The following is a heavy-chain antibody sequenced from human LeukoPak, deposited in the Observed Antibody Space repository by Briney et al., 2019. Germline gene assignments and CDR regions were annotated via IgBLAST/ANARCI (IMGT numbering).Heavy chain of an antibody. CDR3: ARGDWRRIQLWPYSNAFDI. J-gene: IGHJ3*02. CDR2: IVPILGIA. Sequence: SVKVSCKASGGTFSSYAISWVRQAPGQGLEWMGRIVPILGIANYAQKFQGRVMITADKSTSTAYMELSSLRSEDTAVYYCARGDWRRIQLWPYSNAFDIWGQGIMVTVSS. D-gene: IGHD5-18*01. V-gene: IGHV1-69*04. CDR1: GGTFSSYA.